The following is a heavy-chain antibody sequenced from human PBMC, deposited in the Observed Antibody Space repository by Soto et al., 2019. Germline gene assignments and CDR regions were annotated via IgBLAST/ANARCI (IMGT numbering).Heavy chain of an antibody. CDR3: TTDTTVTTADKRFDP. J-gene: IGHJ5*02. Sequence: PGGSLRLSCAASGFTFSNAWMSWVRQAPGKGLEWVGRIKSKTDGGTTDYAAPVKGRFTISRDDSKNTLYLQMNSPKTEDTAVYYCTTDTTVTTADKRFDPWGQGTLVTVSS. V-gene: IGHV3-15*01. CDR1: GFTFSNAW. CDR2: IKSKTDGGTT. D-gene: IGHD4-17*01.